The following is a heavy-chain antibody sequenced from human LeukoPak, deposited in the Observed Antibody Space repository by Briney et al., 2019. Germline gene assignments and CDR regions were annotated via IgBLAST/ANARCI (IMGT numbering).Heavy chain of an antibody. CDR1: GVSISSGDYY. J-gene: IGHJ4*02. D-gene: IGHD3-10*01. CDR2: IYYSGST. V-gene: IGHV4-30-4*01. CDR3: ARERHTGDYY. Sequence: PSETLSLTCTVSGVSISSGDYYWSWIRQTPGRGLEWIGYIYYSGSTYYNPSLKSRVTISVDTSKKQFSLKLSSVTAADTAVYYCARERHTGDYYWGQGTLVTVSS.